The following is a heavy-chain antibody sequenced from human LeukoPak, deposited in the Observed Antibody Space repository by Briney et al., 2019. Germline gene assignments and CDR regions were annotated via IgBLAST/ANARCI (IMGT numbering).Heavy chain of an antibody. Sequence: GGSLRLSCAASGFGFSTYEMNWVRQAPGKGLEWVSYISSSGSTIYYADSVKGRFTISRDNAKNSLYLQMNSLRAEDTAVYYCARVAAAGTYYFDSWGQGALVTVSS. CDR1: GFGFSTYE. CDR2: ISSSGSTI. CDR3: ARVAAAGTYYFDS. V-gene: IGHV3-48*03. D-gene: IGHD6-13*01. J-gene: IGHJ4*02.